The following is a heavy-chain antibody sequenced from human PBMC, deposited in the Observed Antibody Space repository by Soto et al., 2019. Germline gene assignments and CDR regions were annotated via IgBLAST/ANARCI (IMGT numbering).Heavy chain of an antibody. V-gene: IGHV3-23*01. CDR2: ISGSGGST. D-gene: IGHD5-12*01. CDR1: GFTFSSYA. J-gene: IGHJ5*01. Sequence: EVQLLESGGGLVQPGGSLRLSCAASGFTFSSYAMSWVRQAPGKGLEWVSTISGSGGSTFYADSVKGRFTISRDTSKSTLFLQMSSLRAEDTAVYYCAKDRGRGYDWFDSWGQGTLVTVSS. CDR3: AKDRGRGYDWFDS.